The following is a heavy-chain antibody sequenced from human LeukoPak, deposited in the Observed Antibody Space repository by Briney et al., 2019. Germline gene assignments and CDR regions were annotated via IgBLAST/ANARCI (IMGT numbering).Heavy chain of an antibody. Sequence: GESLRLSCAASGFAFNTYSMNWVRQAPGKGLEWVSFIFSSSTYIYYTDSVKGRFTISRDNSKNTLYLEMNSLRAEDTAVYYCDYDYWGQRILVTVSS. CDR2: IFSSSTYI. J-gene: IGHJ4*02. V-gene: IGHV3-21*01. CDR3: DYDY. CDR1: GFAFNTYS.